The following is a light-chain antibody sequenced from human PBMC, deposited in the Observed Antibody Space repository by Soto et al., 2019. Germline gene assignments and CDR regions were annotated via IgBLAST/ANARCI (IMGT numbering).Light chain of an antibody. CDR1: QSVSSN. CDR2: GAS. J-gene: IGKJ1*01. CDR3: QQYNNWPSWT. V-gene: IGKV3-15*01. Sequence: MTQSPATLSVSPGERATLSCSASQSVSSNLAWYQQKPGQAPRLLIYGASTRATGIPARFSGSGSGTEFTLTISSLQSEDFAVYYCQQYNNWPSWTFGQGTKVDIK.